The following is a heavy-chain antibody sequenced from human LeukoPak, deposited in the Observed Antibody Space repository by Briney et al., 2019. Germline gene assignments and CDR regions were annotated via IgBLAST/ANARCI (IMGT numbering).Heavy chain of an antibody. CDR1: GGSFSGYY. J-gene: IGHJ4*02. V-gene: IGHV4-34*01. CDR2: INHSGST. D-gene: IGHD3-22*01. CDR3: ARVPSGPDYYDSSAGGYYFDY. Sequence: SETLSLTCAVYGGSFSGYYWSWIRQPPGKGLEWIGEINHSGSTNYNPSLKSRVTISVDTSKNQFSLKLSSVTAADTAVYYCARVPSGPDYYDSSAGGYYFDYWGQGTLVTVSS.